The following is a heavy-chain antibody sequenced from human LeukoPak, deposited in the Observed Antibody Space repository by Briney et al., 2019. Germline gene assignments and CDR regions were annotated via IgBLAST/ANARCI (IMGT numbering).Heavy chain of an antibody. CDR2: INQDGSEK. J-gene: IGHJ4*02. D-gene: IGHD6-19*01. CDR1: GFTFSSYW. Sequence: GGSLRLSCAASGFTFSSYWMSWVRQAPGKGLEWVANINQDGSEKYYADSVKGRFTISRDNTKNSLYLQMNSLRAEDTAVFFCARDNDPKSSGWGGYFDYWGQGTLVTVSS. CDR3: ARDNDPKSSGWGGYFDY. V-gene: IGHV3-7*04.